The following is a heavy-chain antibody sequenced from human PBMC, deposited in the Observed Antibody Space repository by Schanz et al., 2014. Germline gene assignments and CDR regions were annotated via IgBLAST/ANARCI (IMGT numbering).Heavy chain of an antibody. J-gene: IGHJ2*01. CDR2: VSSRSDEI. V-gene: IGHV3-23*04. Sequence: EVQLVESGGGLVQPGGSLRLSCAASGFTFSAYAMTWVRQAPGKGLEWVAAVSSRSDEIKYADSVRGRFTISRDNSRSTMYLQMNSLRAEDTAVYFCAKDLGVDCGDGCFNWYFDLWGRGTLVTDSS. D-gene: IGHD2-21*02. CDR1: GFTFSAYA. CDR3: AKDLGVDCGDGCFNWYFDL.